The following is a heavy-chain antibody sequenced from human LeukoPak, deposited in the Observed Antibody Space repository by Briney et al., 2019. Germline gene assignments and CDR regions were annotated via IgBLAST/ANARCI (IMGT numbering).Heavy chain of an antibody. CDR2: INWNGGST. CDR3: ARDYYDSSGYYNTNWFDP. D-gene: IGHD3-22*01. CDR1: GFTFDDYG. V-gene: IGHV3-20*04. J-gene: IGHJ5*02. Sequence: GGSLRLSCAASGFTFDDYGMSWVRQAPGKGLEWVSGINWNGGSTGYADSVKGRFTISRDNAKNSLYLQMNSLRAEDTALYYCARDYYDSSGYYNTNWFDPWGQGTLVTVSS.